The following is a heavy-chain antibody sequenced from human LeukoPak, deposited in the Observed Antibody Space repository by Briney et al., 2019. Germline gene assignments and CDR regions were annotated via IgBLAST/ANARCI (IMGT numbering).Heavy chain of an antibody. CDR2: IWYDASNK. V-gene: IGHV3-33*01. CDR1: GFTFSSFG. Sequence: PGGSLRLSCAASGFTFSSFGMHWARQAPGKGLEWVAVIWYDASNKYYADSVKGRFTISRDNSKNTLYLQMNSLRDDDTAVYYCVRGVGVSRFNYLDSWGQGTLVIVSS. CDR3: VRGVGVSRFNYLDS. J-gene: IGHJ4*02. D-gene: IGHD6-13*01.